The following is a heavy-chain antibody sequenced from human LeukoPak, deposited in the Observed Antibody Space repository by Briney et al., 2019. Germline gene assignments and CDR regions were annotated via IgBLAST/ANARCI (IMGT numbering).Heavy chain of an antibody. D-gene: IGHD6-19*01. J-gene: IGHJ3*02. V-gene: IGHV5-51*01. CDR2: IYPGDSDT. CDR3: ARSPEPMSHTSGWYNAFDI. CDR1: GYSFTNYW. Sequence: GESLKISCKGSGYSFTNYWIGWVRQMPGKGLEWMGSIYPGDSDTRYSPSFQGQVTISADKSISTAHVQWSSLKASDNAIYYCARSPEPMSHTSGWYNAFDIWGQATIDTVSS.